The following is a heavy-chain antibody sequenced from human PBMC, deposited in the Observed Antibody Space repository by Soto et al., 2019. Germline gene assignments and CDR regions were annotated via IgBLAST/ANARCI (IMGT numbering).Heavy chain of an antibody. CDR1: SGPTSSHN. CDR2: VYSTGGT. V-gene: IGHV4-59*08. D-gene: IGHD1-1*01. J-gene: IGHJ6*02. CDR3: VRQGIGNLHGLVDV. Sequence: QVQLQQSGPGLVKPSETLSLTCSVASGPTSSHNWGWIRQTPGRGLEWIGCVYSTGGTSYNPPLNSRVTISADTSTNHISLTLTSVTAADTAVYYCVRQGIGNLHGLVDVWGQGTTVRVSS.